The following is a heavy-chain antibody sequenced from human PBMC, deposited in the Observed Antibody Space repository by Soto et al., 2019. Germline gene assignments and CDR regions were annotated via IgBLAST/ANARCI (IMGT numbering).Heavy chain of an antibody. J-gene: IGHJ4*02. CDR2: ISYDGSNK. V-gene: IGHV3-30*18. CDR3: AKDLVDYGDYAWQVDY. Sequence: QVQLVESGGGVVQPGRSLRLSCAASGFTFSSYGMHWVRQAPGKGLEWVAVISYDGSNKYYADSVKGRFTISRDNSKNXLYLQMNSLRAEDTAVYYCAKDLVDYGDYAWQVDYWGQGTLVTVSS. D-gene: IGHD4-17*01. CDR1: GFTFSSYG.